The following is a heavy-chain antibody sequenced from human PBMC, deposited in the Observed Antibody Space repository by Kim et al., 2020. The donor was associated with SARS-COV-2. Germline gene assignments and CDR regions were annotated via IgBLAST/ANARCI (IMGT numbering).Heavy chain of an antibody. V-gene: IGHV3-30*02. J-gene: IGHJ6*02. D-gene: IGHD6-13*01. Sequence: YGASVKGRFTISRDNSQNTVYLQMNSLRPEDTAVYYCAKDLAAGYFYGMDVWGQGTTVTVS. CDR3: AKDLAAGYFYGMDV.